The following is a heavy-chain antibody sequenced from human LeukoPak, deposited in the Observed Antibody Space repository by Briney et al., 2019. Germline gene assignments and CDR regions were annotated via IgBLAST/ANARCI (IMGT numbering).Heavy chain of an antibody. Sequence: ASVKVSCKASGYTFTSYAMHWVRQAPGQRLEWMGWINAGNGNTKYSQKFQGRVTITRDTSASTAYMELSSLRPEDMAVYYCARGRLSMVRGVTTSYLFDYWGQGTLVTVSS. D-gene: IGHD3-10*01. CDR2: INAGNGNT. CDR3: ARGRLSMVRGVTTSYLFDY. V-gene: IGHV1-3*01. J-gene: IGHJ4*02. CDR1: GYTFTSYA.